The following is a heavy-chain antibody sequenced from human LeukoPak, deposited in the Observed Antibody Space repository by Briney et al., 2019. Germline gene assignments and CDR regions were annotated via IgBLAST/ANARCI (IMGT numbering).Heavy chain of an antibody. Sequence: ASVKVSCKVSGYTLTELSMHWVRQAPGKGLEWMGGFDPEDGETIYAQKFQGRATMTEDTSTDTAYMELSSLRSEDTAVYYCATALQQLGPWWWFDPWGQGTLVTVSS. CDR2: FDPEDGET. CDR3: ATALQQLGPWWWFDP. J-gene: IGHJ5*02. D-gene: IGHD6-13*01. V-gene: IGHV1-24*01. CDR1: GYTLTELS.